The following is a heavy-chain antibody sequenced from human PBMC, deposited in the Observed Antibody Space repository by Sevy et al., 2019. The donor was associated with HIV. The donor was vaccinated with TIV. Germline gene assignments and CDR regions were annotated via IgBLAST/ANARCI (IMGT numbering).Heavy chain of an antibody. V-gene: IGHV5-51*01. CDR1: GYSFSDYW. Sequence: GESLKISCKGSGYSFSDYWIGWVRRKPGKGLEWMGIIYPGDSETRYNPSFEGQFTISADTSINTAYLEWRSLKASDTAMYYCARHTLSYDNNWIQDNWFDPWGQGTLVTVSS. J-gene: IGHJ5*02. D-gene: IGHD1-1*01. CDR2: IYPGDSET. CDR3: ARHTLSYDNNWIQDNWFDP.